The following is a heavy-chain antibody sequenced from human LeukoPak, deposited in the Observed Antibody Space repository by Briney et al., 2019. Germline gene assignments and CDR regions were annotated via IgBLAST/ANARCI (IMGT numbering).Heavy chain of an antibody. J-gene: IGHJ5*02. V-gene: IGHV3-64*04. CDR3: VRVPDYDVFA. D-gene: IGHD3-3*01. CDR2: ISSDGGST. Sequence: GGSLRLSCSASGFTFSTYSMHWVRQAPGKGLEWVAVISSDGGSTFYADSVKGRFTISRDNSKNTLYLQMNGLRPEDTAFYYCVRVPDYDVFAWGQGALVTVAS. CDR1: GFTFSTYS.